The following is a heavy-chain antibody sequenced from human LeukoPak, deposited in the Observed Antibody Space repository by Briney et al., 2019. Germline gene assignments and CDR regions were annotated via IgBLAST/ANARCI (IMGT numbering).Heavy chain of an antibody. J-gene: IGHJ6*03. CDR2: IYHSGGT. CDR3: ARIGPYYYYYMDV. V-gene: IGHV4-38-2*02. D-gene: IGHD2-21*01. Sequence: SETLSLTCTVSGGSFSSNYWSWTRQPPGKGLEWIGSIYHSGGTYYNPSLKSRVTISVDTSKKQFSLKLSSVTAADTAVYYCARIGPYYYYYMDVWGKGTTVTVS. CDR1: GGSFSSNY.